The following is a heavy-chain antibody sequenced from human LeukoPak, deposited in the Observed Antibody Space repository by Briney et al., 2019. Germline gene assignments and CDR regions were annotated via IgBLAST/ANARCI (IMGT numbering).Heavy chain of an antibody. V-gene: IGHV4-34*01. Sequence: PSETLSLTCAVSGGSFNGYPWTWIRPPPGQGLEGIGEMDHSGITNYNPSLKSRVTISVDTSKIQLSLKLTSVSAADTAVYYCARGLPRGVRIDPWGQGTQVTVSS. CDR1: GGSFNGYP. CDR2: MDHSGIT. J-gene: IGHJ5*02. CDR3: ARGLPRGVRIDP. D-gene: IGHD3-10*01.